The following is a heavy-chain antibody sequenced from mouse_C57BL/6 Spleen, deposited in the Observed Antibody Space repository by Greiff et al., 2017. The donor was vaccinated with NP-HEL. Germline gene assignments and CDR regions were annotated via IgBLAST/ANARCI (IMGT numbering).Heavy chain of an antibody. J-gene: IGHJ2*01. CDR3: ASLANWAYFDY. CDR1: GYTFTDYN. V-gene: IGHV1-22*01. Sequence: EVQLQQSGPELVKPGASVKMSCKASGYTFTDYNMHWVKQSHGKSLEWIGYINPNNGGTSYNQKFKGKATLTVNKSSSTAYMELRSLTSEDSAVYYCASLANWAYFDYWGQGTTLTVSS. D-gene: IGHD4-1*01. CDR2: INPNNGGT.